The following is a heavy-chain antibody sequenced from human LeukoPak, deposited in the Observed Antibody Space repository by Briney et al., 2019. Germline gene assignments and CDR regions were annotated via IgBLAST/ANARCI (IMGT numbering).Heavy chain of an antibody. CDR1: GFTFGDYG. CDR2: IKQDGSEK. Sequence: PGRSLRLSCTTSGFTFGDYGFNWVRQAPGKGLEWVANIKQDGSEKYYVDSVKGRFTISRDNAKNSLYLQMNSLRAEDTAVYYCAGHQLLNDAFDIWGQGTMVTVSS. D-gene: IGHD2-2*01. J-gene: IGHJ3*02. V-gene: IGHV3-7*01. CDR3: AGHQLLNDAFDI.